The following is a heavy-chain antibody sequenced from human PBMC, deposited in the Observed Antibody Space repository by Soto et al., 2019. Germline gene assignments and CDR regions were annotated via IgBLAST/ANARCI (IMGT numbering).Heavy chain of an antibody. Sequence: GGSLRLSCAASGFTFSSYAMSWVRQAPGKGLEWVSIISGSGGGTYYADSVKGRFTISRDNSKNTLYLQMNSLRAEDTAIYYCAKAGLVDSMYYYYGMDVWGQGTTVTVSS. CDR2: ISGSGGGT. V-gene: IGHV3-23*01. CDR3: AKAGLVDSMYYYYGMDV. D-gene: IGHD3-22*01. J-gene: IGHJ6*02. CDR1: GFTFSSYA.